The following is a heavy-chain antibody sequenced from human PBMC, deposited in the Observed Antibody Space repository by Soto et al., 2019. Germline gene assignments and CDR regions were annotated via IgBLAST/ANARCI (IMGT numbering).Heavy chain of an antibody. V-gene: IGHV4-59*01. J-gene: IGHJ5*02. CDR2: IYYSGST. D-gene: IGHD6-19*01. CDR1: GGSISSYY. CDR3: ARVGAGYSSGWYGGS. Sequence: QVQLQESGPGLVKPSETLSLTCTVSGGSISSYYWSWIRQPPGKGLEWIGYIYYSGSTNYNPSLKSRVTISVDTYKNQFSLKLCSVTAADTAVYYCARVGAGYSSGWYGGSWGQGTLVTVSS.